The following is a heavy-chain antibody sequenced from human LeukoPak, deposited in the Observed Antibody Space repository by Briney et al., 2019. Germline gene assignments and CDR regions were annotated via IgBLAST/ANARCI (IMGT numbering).Heavy chain of an antibody. CDR2: IYAGGST. CDR1: GSSISFYY. J-gene: IGHJ5*02. Sequence: SGTLSLTCPVSGSSISFYYWNWIRQSPGGGLEWIGYIYAGGSTNYNPSLKTRVTISIDTSKNQFSLNLTSVTAADTALYYCARSRRSSGDWFDPWGQGTLVTVSS. CDR3: ARSRRSSGDWFDP. D-gene: IGHD3-10*01. V-gene: IGHV4-4*09.